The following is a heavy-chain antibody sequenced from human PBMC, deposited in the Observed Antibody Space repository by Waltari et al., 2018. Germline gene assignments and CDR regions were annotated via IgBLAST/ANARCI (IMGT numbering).Heavy chain of an antibody. CDR3: AISYGSGSYQVY. J-gene: IGHJ4*02. CDR1: GGSISSSSYY. CDR2: FYYSGST. V-gene: IGHV4-39*07. D-gene: IGHD3-10*01. Sequence: QLQLQESGPGLVKPSETLSLTCTVSGGSISSSSYYWGWIRQPPGKGLEWIGSFYYSGSTYYNTSLKSRVTISVDTSKNHFSLKLSSVTAADTAVYYCAISYGSGSYQVYWGQGTLVTVSS.